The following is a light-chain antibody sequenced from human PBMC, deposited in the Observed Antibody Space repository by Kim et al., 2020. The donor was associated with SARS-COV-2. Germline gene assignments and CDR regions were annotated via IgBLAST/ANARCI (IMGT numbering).Light chain of an antibody. CDR1: KLGDKY. V-gene: IGLV3-1*01. J-gene: IGLJ2*01. Sequence: VSQGQTASLTCSGDKLGDKYACWYQQKPGQSPVLVIYQDSKRPSGIPERFSGSNSGNTATLTISGTQAMDEADYYCQAWDSSTVVFGGGTQLTVL. CDR3: QAWDSSTVV. CDR2: QDS.